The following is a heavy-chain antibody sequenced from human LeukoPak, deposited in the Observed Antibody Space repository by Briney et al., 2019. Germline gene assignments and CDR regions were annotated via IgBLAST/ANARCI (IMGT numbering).Heavy chain of an antibody. J-gene: IGHJ4*02. CDR1: GFTFSSYA. CDR3: ARDISGYCSSTSCSNFDY. V-gene: IGHV3-48*01. Sequence: RGSLRLSCAASGFTFSSYAMSWVRQAPGKGLEWVSYISSSSSTIYYADSVKGRFTISRDNAKNSLYLQMNSLRAEDTAVYYCARDISGYCSSTSCSNFDYWGQGTLVTVSS. CDR2: ISSSSSTI. D-gene: IGHD2-2*01.